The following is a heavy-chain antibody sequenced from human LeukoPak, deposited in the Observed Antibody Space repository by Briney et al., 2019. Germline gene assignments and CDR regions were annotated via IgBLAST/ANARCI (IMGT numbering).Heavy chain of an antibody. J-gene: IGHJ6*02. Sequence: PGGSLRLSCAASGLTFSSYAMHWVRRAPGKGLEWVAVMSFDGTHIYYADSVKGRFTISRDNSKNTLYLQMNSLRAEDTAVYYCARCSGYGMDVWGQGTTVTVSS. D-gene: IGHD3-10*02. CDR3: ARCSGYGMDV. CDR2: MSFDGTHI. CDR1: GLTFSSYA. V-gene: IGHV3-30-3*01.